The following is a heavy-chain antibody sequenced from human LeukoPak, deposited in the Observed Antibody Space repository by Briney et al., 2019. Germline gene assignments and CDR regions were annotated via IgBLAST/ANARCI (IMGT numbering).Heavy chain of an antibody. Sequence: SETLSLTCTVSGGSISSYYWSWIRQPAGKGLEWIGRIYTSGSTNYNPSLKSRVTISVDTSKNQFSLKLSSVTAADTAVYYCARSGDYVTNDAFDIWGQETMVTVSS. J-gene: IGHJ3*02. CDR2: IYTSGST. CDR3: ARSGDYVTNDAFDI. CDR1: GGSISSYY. D-gene: IGHD4-17*01. V-gene: IGHV4-4*07.